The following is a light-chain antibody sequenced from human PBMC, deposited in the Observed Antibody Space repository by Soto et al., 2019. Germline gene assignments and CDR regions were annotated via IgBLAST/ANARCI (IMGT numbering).Light chain of an antibody. CDR2: AAS. CDR1: QSIGSY. Sequence: DIPRTPSPSPPSASVGDRVTITCRASQSIGSYLHWYQQKPGKAPNLLIFAASNLQSGVPSRFSGSGSGTDFTLTISSLQPEDFATYYCQQSYSTPITFGQGTRLEIK. V-gene: IGKV1-39*01. J-gene: IGKJ5*01. CDR3: QQSYSTPIT.